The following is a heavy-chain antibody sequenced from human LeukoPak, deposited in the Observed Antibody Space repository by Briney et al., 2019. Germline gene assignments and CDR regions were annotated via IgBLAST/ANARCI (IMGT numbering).Heavy chain of an antibody. Sequence: GGSLRLSCAASGFTFSSYAMHWVRQAPGKGLEWMAVISYDGSNKYYADSVKGRFTISRDNSKNTLYLQMNSLRAEDTAVYYCAREDYDFWSGYYYYFDYWGQGTLVTVSS. CDR2: ISYDGSNK. V-gene: IGHV3-30-3*01. D-gene: IGHD3-3*01. CDR3: AREDYDFWSGYYYYFDY. J-gene: IGHJ4*02. CDR1: GFTFSSYA.